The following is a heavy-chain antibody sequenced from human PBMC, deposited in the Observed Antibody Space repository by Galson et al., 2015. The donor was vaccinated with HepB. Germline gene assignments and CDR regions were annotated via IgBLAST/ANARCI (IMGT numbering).Heavy chain of an antibody. Sequence: SVKVSCKASGGTFNSFAVSWVRQAPGQGLEWMGGIIPMFGAPHYAQKFKGRATINADKSTTTTHLELNSLTSEDTAIYYCALIPGMAVSGGLSYHYYAMDVWGHGTPVTVSS. J-gene: IGHJ6*02. D-gene: IGHD2-8*02. CDR2: IIPMFGAP. CDR1: GGTFNSFA. V-gene: IGHV1-69*06. CDR3: ALIPGMAVSGGLSYHYYAMDV.